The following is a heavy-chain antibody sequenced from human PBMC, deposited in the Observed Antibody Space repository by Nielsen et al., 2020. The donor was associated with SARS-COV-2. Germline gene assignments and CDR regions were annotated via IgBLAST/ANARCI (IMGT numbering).Heavy chain of an antibody. CDR3: ASCPEYSCSSVNWFDP. J-gene: IGHJ5*02. V-gene: IGHV4-34*01. CDR1: GGSLRGYY. CDR2: TNHYGST. Sequence: GSLRLSCAVYGGSLRGYYWTWIRQLPGKGLEWIDETNHYGSTNDSPSLKSRVTMSLDTTKNQFSLKLTSVTAADTAVSYCASCPEYSCSSVNWFDPWGQGTLVTFSS. D-gene: IGHD6-6*01.